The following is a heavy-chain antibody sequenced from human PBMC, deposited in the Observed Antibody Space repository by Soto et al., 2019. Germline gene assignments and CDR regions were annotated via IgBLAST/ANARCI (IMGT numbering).Heavy chain of an antibody. J-gene: IGHJ1*01. CDR2: IYYSGST. CDR1: GGSISSYY. Sequence: SETLSLTCTVSGGSISSYYWSWIRQPPGKGLEWIGYIYYSGSTNYNPSLKSRVTISVDTSKNQFSLKLSSVTAADTAVYYCARSDSSSWYWYFQHWGQGALVTVSS. D-gene: IGHD6-13*01. V-gene: IGHV4-59*01. CDR3: ARSDSSSWYWYFQH.